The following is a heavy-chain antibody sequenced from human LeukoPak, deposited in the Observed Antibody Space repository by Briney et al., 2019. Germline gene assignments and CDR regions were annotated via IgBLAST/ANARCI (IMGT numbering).Heavy chain of an antibody. Sequence: SETLSLTCTVSGGSISTYYWGWIRQPPGKGLEWIGSIYYSGNTYYSPSLMSRVTISVDTSKNQFSPNLSSVTAADTAVYYCARAPRFFDTSGSRYYFDYWGQGALVTVSS. V-gene: IGHV4-39*07. CDR2: IYYSGNT. D-gene: IGHD3-22*01. CDR3: ARAPRFFDTSGSRYYFDY. J-gene: IGHJ4*02. CDR1: GGSISTYY.